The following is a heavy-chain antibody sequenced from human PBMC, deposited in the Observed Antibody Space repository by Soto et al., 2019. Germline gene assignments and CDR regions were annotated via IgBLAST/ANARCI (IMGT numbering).Heavy chain of an antibody. Sequence: QVQLVESGGGLVEPGGSLRLSCAASGFTFSDYYMSWIRQAPGKGLEWVSFISSSSSPMNYADSVKGRFTISRDNAKNSLYLQMNSLRAADTAVYYCARTGVGGYSSSDYWGQGTLVTVSS. V-gene: IGHV3-11*01. CDR1: GFTFSDYY. D-gene: IGHD5-12*01. CDR2: ISSSSSPM. J-gene: IGHJ4*02. CDR3: ARTGVGGYSSSDY.